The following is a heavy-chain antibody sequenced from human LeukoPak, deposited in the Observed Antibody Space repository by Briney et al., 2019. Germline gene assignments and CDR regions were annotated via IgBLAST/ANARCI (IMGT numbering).Heavy chain of an antibody. CDR3: ARGQIFETMDV. D-gene: IGHD3-3*01. V-gene: IGHV1-46*01. J-gene: IGHJ6*02. CDR1: GCTFTNYY. Sequence: GSSVKVSCKTSGCTFTNYYMHWVRQAPGQGLEWMGVIHPSGGATRYAQKFQGRVTMTRDTSTSTVYIQLSSLRSADTAVYYCARGQIFETMDVWGRGTTVTVS. CDR2: IHPSGGAT.